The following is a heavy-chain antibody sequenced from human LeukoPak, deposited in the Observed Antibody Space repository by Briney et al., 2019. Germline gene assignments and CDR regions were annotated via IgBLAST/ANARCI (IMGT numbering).Heavy chain of an antibody. CDR3: TTSQGRYSYGYYGMDV. V-gene: IGHV3-15*07. CDR2: IKRKNDGGTT. CDR1: GFTFSKAL. J-gene: IGHJ6*02. D-gene: IGHD5-18*01. Sequence: PGGSLRLSCAASGFTFSKALMNWVRQAPGKGLEWVGHIKRKNDGGTTDYAAPVKGRFTISREDSKNTLYLQMNSLKTEDTAVFYCTTSQGRYSYGYYGMDVWGQGTTVTVSS.